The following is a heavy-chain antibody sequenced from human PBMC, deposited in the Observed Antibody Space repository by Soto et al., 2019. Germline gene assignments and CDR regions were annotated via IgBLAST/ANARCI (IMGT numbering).Heavy chain of an antibody. J-gene: IGHJ3*02. CDR2: INPNSGGT. Sequence: SLKGSCKASGYTFTGYYMHWVRQAPGQGLEWMGWINPNSGGTNYAQKFQGWVTMTRDTSISTAYMELSRLRSDDTAVYYCAIDGLDGAFDIWGQGTMVTVSS. V-gene: IGHV1-2*04. CDR3: AIDGLDGAFDI. CDR1: GYTFTGYY.